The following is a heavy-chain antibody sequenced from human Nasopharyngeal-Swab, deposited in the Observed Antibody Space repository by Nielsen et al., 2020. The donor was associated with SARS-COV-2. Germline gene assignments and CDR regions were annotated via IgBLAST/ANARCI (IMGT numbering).Heavy chain of an antibody. CDR2: INAGNGNT. Sequence: ASVKVSCKASGYTFTSYAMHWVRQAPGQRLEWMGWINAGNGNTKYSQKFQGRVTITRDTSASTAYMELSSLRSEDTAVYYCARDRAYSNYATYVDVWGKGTTVTVSS. J-gene: IGHJ6*03. CDR1: GYTFTSYA. CDR3: ARDRAYSNYATYVDV. V-gene: IGHV1-3*01. D-gene: IGHD4-11*01.